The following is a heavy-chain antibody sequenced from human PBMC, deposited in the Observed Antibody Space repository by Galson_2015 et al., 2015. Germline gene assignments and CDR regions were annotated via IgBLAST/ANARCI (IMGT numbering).Heavy chain of an antibody. J-gene: IGHJ4*02. Sequence: SLRLSCAASGFTFSSYSMNWVRQAPGKGLEWVSSISSSSSYIYYADSVKGRFTISRDNAKNSLYLQMNSLRAEDTAVYYCASERITMIVVVVRSFDYWGQGTLVTVSS. CDR1: GFTFSSYS. CDR2: ISSSSSYI. V-gene: IGHV3-21*01. CDR3: ASERITMIVVVVRSFDY. D-gene: IGHD3-22*01.